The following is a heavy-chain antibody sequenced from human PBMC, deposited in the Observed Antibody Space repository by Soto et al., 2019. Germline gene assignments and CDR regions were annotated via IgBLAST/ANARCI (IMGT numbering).Heavy chain of an antibody. J-gene: IGHJ4*02. Sequence: EAQLLESGGVLVQSGGSLRLSCAASGFTFSIYGMTWVRQAPGKGLEWVSAISGSGGSTYYADSVKGRFTISRDNSNNTLYLQMNSLRVEDTAVYYCAKRDQQCWGQGTLVTVSS. CDR1: GFTFSIYG. D-gene: IGHD6-19*01. CDR3: AKRDQQC. CDR2: ISGSGGST. V-gene: IGHV3-23*01.